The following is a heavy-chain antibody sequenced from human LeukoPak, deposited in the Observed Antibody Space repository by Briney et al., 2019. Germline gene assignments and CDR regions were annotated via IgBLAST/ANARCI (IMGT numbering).Heavy chain of an antibody. Sequence: PSETLSLTCTVSGDSLSSSYWSWVRQPAGKGLEWIGRIYTSGYTNYNPSLKSRVTISVDTSKNQFSLKLSSVTAADTAVYYCARTTEGGYTYGYFYYYYMDVWGKGTTVTISS. D-gene: IGHD5-18*01. CDR2: IYTSGYT. J-gene: IGHJ6*03. CDR1: GDSLSSSY. V-gene: IGHV4-4*07. CDR3: ARTTEGGYTYGYFYYYYMDV.